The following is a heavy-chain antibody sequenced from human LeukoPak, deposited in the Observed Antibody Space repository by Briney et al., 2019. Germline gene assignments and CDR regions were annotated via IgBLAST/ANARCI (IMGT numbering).Heavy chain of an antibody. V-gene: IGHV4-59*01. CDR2: IYYSGST. CDR1: GGSISSYY. D-gene: IGHD1-14*01. CDR3: ARDPDGYNWFDP. J-gene: IGHJ5*02. Sequence: SETLSLTCTVSGGSISSYYWSWIRQPPGKGLEWIGYIYYSGSTNYNPSLKSRVTISVDTSKNQFSLKLSSVTAADTAVYYCARDPDGYNWFDPWGQGTLVTVSS.